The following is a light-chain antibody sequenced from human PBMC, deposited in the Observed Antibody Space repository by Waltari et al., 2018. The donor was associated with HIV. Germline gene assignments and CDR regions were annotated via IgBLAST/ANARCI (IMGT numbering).Light chain of an antibody. Sequence: DVVMTQSPDALKGSLGERVTINCKSSQSVFSNSNKKGYLAWYQQRPGQTPNLLVYWATTRVSGVPARFSGSGSGTDFTLTINNLQAEDAAIYYCQQYYMTPPTFGQGTKVEI. CDR2: WAT. CDR3: QQYYMTPPT. CDR1: QSVFSNSNKKGY. J-gene: IGKJ1*01. V-gene: IGKV4-1*01.